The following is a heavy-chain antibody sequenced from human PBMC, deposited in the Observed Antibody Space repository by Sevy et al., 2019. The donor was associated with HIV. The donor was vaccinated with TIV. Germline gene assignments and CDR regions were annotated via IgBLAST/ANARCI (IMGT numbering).Heavy chain of an antibody. CDR2: ISSSSSYI. CDR1: GFTFSSYS. CDR3: AGDLIAVAGIGAFDI. Sequence: GGSLRLSCAASGFTFSSYSMNWVRQAPGKGLEWVSSISSSSSYIYYADSVKGRFTISRDNAKNSLYLQMNSLRAEDTAVYYCAGDLIAVAGIGAFDIWGQGTMVTVSS. J-gene: IGHJ3*02. V-gene: IGHV3-21*01. D-gene: IGHD6-19*01.